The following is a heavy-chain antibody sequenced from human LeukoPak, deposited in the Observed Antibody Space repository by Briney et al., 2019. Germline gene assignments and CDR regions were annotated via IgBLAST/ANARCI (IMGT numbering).Heavy chain of an antibody. J-gene: IGHJ6*03. Sequence: SETLSLTCTVSGGSISSYYWSWIRQSPGKGLECIGYIHYTGSTNYNPSLKSRVTISVETSKNQFSLKLKSVTAADTAVYYCARSYYYYYMDVWGKGTTVTVSS. V-gene: IGHV4-59*01. CDR1: GGSISSYY. CDR2: IHYTGST. CDR3: ARSYYYYYMDV.